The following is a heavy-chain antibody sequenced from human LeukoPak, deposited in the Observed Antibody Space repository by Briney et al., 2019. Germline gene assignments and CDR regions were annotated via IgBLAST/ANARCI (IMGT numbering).Heavy chain of an antibody. CDR1: GGSFSGYY. J-gene: IGHJ4*02. D-gene: IGHD3-10*01. V-gene: IGHV4-34*01. Sequence: SETLSLTCAVYGGSFSGYYWSWIRQPPVKGLEWIGEINHSGSTNYNPSLKSRVTISVDTSKNQFSLKLSSVTAADTAVYYCARGWRYYYGSGSYSPFEYWGQGTLVTVSS. CDR2: INHSGST. CDR3: ARGWRYYYGSGSYSPFEY.